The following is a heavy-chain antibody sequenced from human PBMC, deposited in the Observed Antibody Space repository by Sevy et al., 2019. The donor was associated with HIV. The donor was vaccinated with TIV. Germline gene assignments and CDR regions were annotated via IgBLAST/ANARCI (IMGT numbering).Heavy chain of an antibody. CDR3: ARDLAPSATTVPHFDY. J-gene: IGHJ4*02. CDR2: ISNGGTAM. Sequence: GGSLRLSCAASGFTFNSYEMNWVRQAPGKGLEWVSYISNGGTAMYYSDSVRGRFTISRDNARRSLYLQMNSLRAEDTAVYYCARDLAPSATTVPHFDYWGEGTLVTVSS. D-gene: IGHD4-17*01. CDR1: GFTFNSYE. V-gene: IGHV3-48*03.